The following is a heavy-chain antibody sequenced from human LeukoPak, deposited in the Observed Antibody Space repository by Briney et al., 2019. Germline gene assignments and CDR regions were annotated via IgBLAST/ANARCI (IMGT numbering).Heavy chain of an antibody. J-gene: IGHJ4*02. CDR3: ARGEEFGEFFDY. CDR1: GYTFTSYD. CDR2: MNPNSGNT. V-gene: IGHV1-8*01. D-gene: IGHD3-10*01. Sequence: ASVKVSCKASGYTFTSYDINWVRQATGQGLAWIGWMNPNSGNTGYAQKFQGRVTMTRNTSISTAYMELSSLRSEDTAVYYCARGEEFGEFFDYWGQGTLVTVSS.